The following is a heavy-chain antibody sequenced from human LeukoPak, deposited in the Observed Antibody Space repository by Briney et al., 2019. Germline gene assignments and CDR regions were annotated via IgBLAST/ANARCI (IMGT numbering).Heavy chain of an antibody. CDR3: ARGRRGIVGATGCFDY. V-gene: IGHV1-2*02. CDR2: INPNSGGT. D-gene: IGHD1-26*01. Sequence: GASVKVSCKASGYTFTGYYMHWVRQAPGQGLEWMGWINPNSGGTNYAQKLQGRVTMTTDTSTSTAYMELRSLRSDDTAVYYCARGRRGIVGATGCFDYWGQGTLVTVSS. J-gene: IGHJ4*02. CDR1: GYTFTGYY.